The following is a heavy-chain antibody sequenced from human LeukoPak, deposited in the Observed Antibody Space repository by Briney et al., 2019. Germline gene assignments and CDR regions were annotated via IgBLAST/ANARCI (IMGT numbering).Heavy chain of an antibody. J-gene: IGHJ5*02. CDR3: ARARGWEVLDALWFDP. D-gene: IGHD1-26*01. Sequence: GGSLRLSCAASGFTFSSYAMHWVRQALGKGLEYVSAISSNGGSTYYANSVKGRFTISRDNSKNTLYLQMGSLRAEDMAVYYCARARGWEVLDALWFDPWGQGTLVTVSS. CDR2: ISSNGGST. CDR1: GFTFSSYA. V-gene: IGHV3-64*01.